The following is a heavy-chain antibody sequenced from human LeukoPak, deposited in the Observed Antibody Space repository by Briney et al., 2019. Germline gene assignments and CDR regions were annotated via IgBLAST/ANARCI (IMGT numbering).Heavy chain of an antibody. CDR1: RFTFSSYA. CDR3: ANLGGSLDF. V-gene: IGHV3-23*01. CDR2: ISGSGGST. D-gene: IGHD3-16*01. J-gene: IGHJ4*02. Sequence: GGSLRLSSAASRFTFSSYAMTWVRQAPGKGLEWVSTISGSGGSTFYTDSVKGRFTISRDNSKNTLYLQMNSLRANDTAVYYCANLGGSLDFWGQGTQVTVSS.